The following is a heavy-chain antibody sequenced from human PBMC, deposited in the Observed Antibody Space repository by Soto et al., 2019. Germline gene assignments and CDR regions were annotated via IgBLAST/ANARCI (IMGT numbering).Heavy chain of an antibody. V-gene: IGHV3-30*03. CDR3: AGGQYYFDY. D-gene: IGHD2-15*01. J-gene: IGHJ4*02. Sequence: QVQLVESGGGVVQPGRSLRLSCAASGFPFSSYGMHWVRQAPGKGLDWVALISYDGTNQYYADSVKGRFTVSRDNSKNTLYLHMSSLRAVDTAVYYCAGGQYYFDYCGQGTLVSVSS. CDR2: ISYDGTNQ. CDR1: GFPFSSYG.